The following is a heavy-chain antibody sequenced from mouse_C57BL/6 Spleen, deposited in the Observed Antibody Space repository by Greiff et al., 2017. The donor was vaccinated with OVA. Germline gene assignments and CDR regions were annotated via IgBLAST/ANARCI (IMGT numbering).Heavy chain of an antibody. D-gene: IGHD2-4*01. J-gene: IGHJ2*01. V-gene: IGHV1-61*01. Sequence: QVQLQQPGAELVRPGSSVKLSCKASGYTFTSYWMDWVKQRPGQGLEWIGNIYPSDSETHYNQKFKDKATLTVDKSSSTAYMQLSSLTSEDSAVYDCARGYDYDQRVDYWGQGTTLTVSS. CDR2: IYPSDSET. CDR3: ARGYDYDQRVDY. CDR1: GYTFTSYW.